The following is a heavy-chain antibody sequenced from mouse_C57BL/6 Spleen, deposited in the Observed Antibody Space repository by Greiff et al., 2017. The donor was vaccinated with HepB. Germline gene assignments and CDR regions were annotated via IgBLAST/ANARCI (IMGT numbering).Heavy chain of an antibody. CDR1: GFTFSDSW. CDR2: IRNKANNHAT. J-gene: IGHJ3*01. CDR3: TRSIYYGSSYRFAY. V-gene: IGHV6-6*01. Sequence: EVQVVESGGGLVQPGGSMKLSCAASGFTFSDSWMDWVRQSPEKGLEWVAEIRNKANNHATYYAESVKGRFTISRDDSKSSVYLQMNSLRAEDTGIYYCTRSIYYGSSYRFAYWGQGTLVTVSA. D-gene: IGHD1-1*01.